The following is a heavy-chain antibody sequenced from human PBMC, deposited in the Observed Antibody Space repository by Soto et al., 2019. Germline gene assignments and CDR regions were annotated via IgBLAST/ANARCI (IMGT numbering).Heavy chain of an antibody. CDR1: GCSFSSYS. CDR3: ARASIAARLGRGYFDY. D-gene: IGHD6-6*01. Sequence: AVNVSYKASGCSFSSYSSRWVRQAPGEGLEWMGGIIPIFGTANYAQKFQGRVTITADESTSTAYMELSSLRSEDTAVYYCARASIAARLGRGYFDYWGQGTLVTVSS. V-gene: IGHV1-69*13. CDR2: IIPIFGTA. J-gene: IGHJ4*02.